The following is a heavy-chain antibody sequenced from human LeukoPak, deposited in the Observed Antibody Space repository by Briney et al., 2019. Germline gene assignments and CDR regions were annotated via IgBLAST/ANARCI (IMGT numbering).Heavy chain of an antibody. CDR1: GFTFTDAW. V-gene: IGHV3-15*01. CDR2: LQSTTDGGTT. J-gene: IGHJ4*02. Sequence: GGSLRLSCAASGFTFTDAWMSWVRQAPGKGLGWVGRLQSTTDGGTTDYAAPVKGRFTISRDDSKNTLYLEMNSLKIEDTAVYYCTTDGGITAAGSMKYWGQGSLVTVSS. CDR3: TTDGGITAAGSMKY. D-gene: IGHD6-13*01.